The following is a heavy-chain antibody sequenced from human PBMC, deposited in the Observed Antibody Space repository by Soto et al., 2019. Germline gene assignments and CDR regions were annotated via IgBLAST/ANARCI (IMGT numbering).Heavy chain of an antibody. V-gene: IGHV1-46*01. D-gene: IGHD3-22*01. Sequence: ASVKVSCKASGYTFTSYYMHWVRQAPGQGLEWMGKINPSGGSTSYAQKLQGRVTMTRDTSTSTVYKEMSSLRSEDTAIYYYARDRPIGYYYDSSGFTWGQGTLVTVSS. CDR3: ARDRPIGYYYDSSGFT. CDR2: INPSGGST. J-gene: IGHJ5*02. CDR1: GYTFTSYY.